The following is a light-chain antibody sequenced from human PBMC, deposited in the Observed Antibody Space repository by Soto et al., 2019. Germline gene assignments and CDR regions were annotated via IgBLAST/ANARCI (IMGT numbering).Light chain of an antibody. V-gene: IGKV1-5*03. Sequence: DIQMTQSPSTLSASVGDRVTITCRASQSINIWLAWFQQKPGKAPKLLIYKTSTLESGVTSRFSGSASGTEFTLTISSLQPDDFATYYCQQYYVYPKTFGQGTKVEVK. J-gene: IGKJ1*01. CDR1: QSINIW. CDR2: KTS. CDR3: QQYYVYPKT.